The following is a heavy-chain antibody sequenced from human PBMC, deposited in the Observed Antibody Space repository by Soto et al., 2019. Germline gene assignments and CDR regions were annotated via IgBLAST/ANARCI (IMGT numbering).Heavy chain of an antibody. J-gene: IGHJ4*02. V-gene: IGHV4-59*01. CDR3: ARAASSAWIFDY. CDR2: IYYSGNT. CDR1: GVYISNYY. D-gene: IGHD6-19*01. Sequence: SETLSLTCTVSGVYISNYYWTWIRQPPGQGLELIGYIYYSGNTNYNPSLRSRVSISVDTSKKQFSLRLSSVTAADTAVYYCARAASSAWIFDYWGRGILVTVSS.